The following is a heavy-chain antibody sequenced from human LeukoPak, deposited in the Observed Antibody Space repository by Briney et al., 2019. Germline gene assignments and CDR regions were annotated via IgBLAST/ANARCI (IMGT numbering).Heavy chain of an antibody. V-gene: IGHV1-2*02. CDR2: INPNSGGT. CDR1: GYTVTGYY. J-gene: IGHJ4*02. D-gene: IGHD3-3*01. CDR3: ARGIKRTGITIFGVVTKGPFDY. Sequence: ASLKFSCKASGYTVTGYYMRWVRQAPEQGLEWMGWINPNSGGTNYAQKFQGRVTMTRDTSISTAYMELSRLRSDDTAVYYCARGIKRTGITIFGVVTKGPFDYWGQGTLVTVSS.